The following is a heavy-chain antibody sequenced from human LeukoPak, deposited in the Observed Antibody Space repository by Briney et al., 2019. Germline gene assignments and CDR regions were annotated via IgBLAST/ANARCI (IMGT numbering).Heavy chain of an antibody. J-gene: IGHJ4*02. V-gene: IGHV1-8*01. Sequence: ASVKVSCKASGYTFTSYDINWVRQATGQGLEWMGWMNPNSGNTGYAQKLQGRVTMATDTSTSTAYMELRSLRSDDTAVYYCARVYDYVWGSYRHQPDYWGQGTLVTVSS. CDR2: MNPNSGNT. CDR1: GYTFTSYD. CDR3: ARVYDYVWGSYRHQPDY. D-gene: IGHD3-16*02.